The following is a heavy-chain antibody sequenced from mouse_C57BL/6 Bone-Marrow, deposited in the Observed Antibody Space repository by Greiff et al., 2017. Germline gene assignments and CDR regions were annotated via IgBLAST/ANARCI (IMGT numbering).Heavy chain of an antibody. Sequence: EVMLVESGGGLVQPGGSMKFSCAASGFTFSDAWMDWVRQSPEKGLEWVAEIRNKANNHATYYAESVKGRFTISRDASKSSVYLQMSSLRSEDTGIYYCTSLFTVVVDYWGQGTTLTVSS. D-gene: IGHD1-1*01. V-gene: IGHV6-6*01. CDR2: IRNKANNHAT. J-gene: IGHJ2*01. CDR1: GFTFSDAW. CDR3: TSLFTVVVDY.